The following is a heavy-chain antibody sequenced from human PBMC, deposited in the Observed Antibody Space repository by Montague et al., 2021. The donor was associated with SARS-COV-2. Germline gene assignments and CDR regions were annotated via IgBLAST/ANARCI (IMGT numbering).Heavy chain of an antibody. CDR1: GYSFSTYW. V-gene: IGHV5-51*01. CDR3: ARRAERAEWFDP. D-gene: IGHD6-13*01. J-gene: IGHJ5*02. CDR2: IYPGGSDT. Sequence: QSGAEVKKPGESLRISRKGFGYSFSTYWIGWVRQMPGKGLEWMGTIYPGGSDTRYSPSFQGQVIISADKSISTAYLQWRSLKASDTAIYYCARRAERAEWFDPWGQGTLVIVSA.